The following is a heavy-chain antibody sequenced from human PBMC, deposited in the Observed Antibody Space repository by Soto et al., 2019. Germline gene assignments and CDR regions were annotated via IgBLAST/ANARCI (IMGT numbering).Heavy chain of an antibody. CDR3: AREARYCSSTSCYDWFDP. D-gene: IGHD2-2*01. Sequence: SVKVSCKASGGTFSSYAVSWVRQAPGQGLEWMGGIIPIFGTANYAQKFQGRVTITADKSTSTAYMELSSLRSEDTAVYYCAREARYCSSTSCYDWFDPWGQGTLVTVSS. V-gene: IGHV1-69*06. J-gene: IGHJ5*02. CDR1: GGTFSSYA. CDR2: IIPIFGTA.